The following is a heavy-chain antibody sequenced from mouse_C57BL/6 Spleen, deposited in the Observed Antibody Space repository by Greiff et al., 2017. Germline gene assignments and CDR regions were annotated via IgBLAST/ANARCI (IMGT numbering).Heavy chain of an antibody. D-gene: IGHD2-3*01. CDR3: ARPSLYDGYVWFAY. CDR2: INYDGSST. V-gene: IGHV5-16*01. Sequence: DVMLVESEGGLVQPGSSMKLSCTASGFTFSDYYMAWVRQVPEKGLEWVANINYDGSSTYYLDSLKSRFIISRDNAKNILYLQMSSLKSEDTATYYCARPSLYDGYVWFAYWGQGTLVTVSA. CDR1: GFTFSDYY. J-gene: IGHJ3*01.